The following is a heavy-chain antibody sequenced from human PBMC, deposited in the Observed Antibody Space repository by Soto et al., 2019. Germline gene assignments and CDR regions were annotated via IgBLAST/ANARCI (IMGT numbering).Heavy chain of an antibody. CDR2: IYYSGST. CDR3: AGLYPYESSGYHLNY. D-gene: IGHD3-22*01. Sequence: SETLSLTCTVSGGSISSGGYYWSWIRQHPGKGLEWFGYIYYSGSTYYNPSLKSRVTISVDTSKNQFSLKLRSVTAADTAVFYCAGLYPYESSGYHLNYWGQGALVTVSS. V-gene: IGHV4-31*03. CDR1: GGSISSGGYY. J-gene: IGHJ4*02.